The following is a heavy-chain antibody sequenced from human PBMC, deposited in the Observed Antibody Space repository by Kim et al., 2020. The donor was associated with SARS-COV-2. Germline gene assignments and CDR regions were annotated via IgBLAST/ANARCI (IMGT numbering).Heavy chain of an antibody. D-gene: IGHD3-22*01. CDR3: ARVKGGDSTQGYDSSGLEGDAFDI. CDR1: GGTFSSYA. V-gene: IGHV1-69*13. J-gene: IGHJ3*02. Sequence: SVKVSCKASGGTFSSYAISWVRQAPGQGLEWMGGIIPIFGTANYAQKFQGRVTITADESTSTAYMELSSLRSEDTAVYYCARVKGGDSTQGYDSSGLEGDAFDIWGQGTMVTVSS. CDR2: IIPIFGTA.